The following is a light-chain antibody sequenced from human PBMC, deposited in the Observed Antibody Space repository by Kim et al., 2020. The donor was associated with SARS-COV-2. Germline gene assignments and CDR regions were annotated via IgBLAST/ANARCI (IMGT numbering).Light chain of an antibody. Sequence: ELTQPPSASGTPGQRVTISCSGSSSNIGSNYVYWYQQLSGTAPKLLIYRNNQRPSVVPDRFSGSKSGTSASLAISGLRSEDEADYYCATWDDSLSGWVCGGGTQLTVL. CDR3: ATWDDSLSGWV. CDR2: RNN. CDR1: SSNIGSNY. J-gene: IGLJ3*02. V-gene: IGLV1-47*01.